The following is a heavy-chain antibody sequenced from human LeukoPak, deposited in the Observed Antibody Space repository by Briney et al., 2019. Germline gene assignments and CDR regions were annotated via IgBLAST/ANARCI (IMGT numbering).Heavy chain of an antibody. CDR2: FYPSDSDV. CDR3: ARQGYNSTWDRYLAY. J-gene: IGHJ4*02. V-gene: IGHV5-51*01. CDR1: GYRFCNYW. Sequence: GGSLKISCKGSGYRFCNYWIGWVRQMPGKGVEGVGVFYPSDSDVRYRPSFQGQVTISADKSISTAYLQWSSLQASDTAMYYCARQGYNSTWDRYLAYWGQGTQVTVSS. D-gene: IGHD6-13*01.